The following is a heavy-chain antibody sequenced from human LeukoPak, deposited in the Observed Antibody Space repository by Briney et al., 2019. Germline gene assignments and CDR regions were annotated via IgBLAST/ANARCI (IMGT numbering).Heavy chain of an antibody. J-gene: IGHJ4*02. V-gene: IGHV4-39*07. CDR1: GASMSNYY. Sequence: RASETLSLTCNVSGASMSNYYWVWIRQPPGKGLEWIGSIYHSGTTYSGSTYYNPSLKSRVTISLDTSKNQFSLKLSSVTAADTAVYYCARLNLLGYCTNLVCPGGGVPFDYWGQGTLVTVSS. CDR3: ARLNLLGYCTNLVCPGGGVPFDY. CDR2: IYHSGTTYSGST. D-gene: IGHD2-8*01.